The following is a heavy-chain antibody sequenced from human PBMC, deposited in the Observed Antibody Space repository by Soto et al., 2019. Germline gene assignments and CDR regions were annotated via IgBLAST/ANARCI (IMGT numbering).Heavy chain of an antibody. CDR1: GFTFSNYW. V-gene: IGHV3-7*01. J-gene: IGHJ4*02. CDR2: INEDGSEK. Sequence: EVQLVESGGGLVQPGGSLRLSCAASGFTFSNYWMNWVRQAPGKGLEWVANINEDGSEKYYVDSAKGRFTISRDNAKNSLYLKMSSLRAEDTAVYYCARDLFDYWGQGTPVTVSS. CDR3: ARDLFDY.